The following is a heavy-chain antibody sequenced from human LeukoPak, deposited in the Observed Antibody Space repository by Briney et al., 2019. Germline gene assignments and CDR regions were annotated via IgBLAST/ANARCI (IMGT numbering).Heavy chain of an antibody. D-gene: IGHD6-13*01. CDR3: ARDYSSSWYFDP. Sequence: TVKVSCNASGGPFSSYAISWVRQAPGQGLEWMEGIIPIFGTSNYAQKFQGRVTITADNSTSTAYMELSSLRSEDTAVYYCARDYSSSWYFDPWGQGTLVTVSS. CDR2: IIPIFGTS. J-gene: IGHJ4*02. V-gene: IGHV1-69*06. CDR1: GGPFSSYA.